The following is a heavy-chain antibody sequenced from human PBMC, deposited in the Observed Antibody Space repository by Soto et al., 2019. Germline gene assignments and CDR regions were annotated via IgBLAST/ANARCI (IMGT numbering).Heavy chain of an antibody. CDR3: ARGGGSGSYYKRYYYYGMDV. V-gene: IGHV3-7*01. CDR2: IKQDGSEK. Sequence: LRLSCAASGFTFSSYWMSWVRQAPGKGLEWVANIKQDGSEKYYVDSVKGRFTISRDNAKNSLYLQMNSLRAEDTAVYYCARGGGSGSYYKRYYYYGMDVWGQGTTVTVSS. D-gene: IGHD3-10*01. CDR1: GFTFSSYW. J-gene: IGHJ6*02.